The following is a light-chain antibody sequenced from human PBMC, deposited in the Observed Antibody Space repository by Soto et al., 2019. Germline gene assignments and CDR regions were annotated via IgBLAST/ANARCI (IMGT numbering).Light chain of an antibody. J-gene: IGKJ1*01. CDR3: QHSIGT. CDR1: QSISTW. Sequence: DIQMTQSPSSLSASEGDRVTITCRASQSISTWLAWYQQRPGKAPKVLISEASTLETGVPSRFSGSGSGTEFTLTISSLQPDDGATSYCQHSIGTFGQGTKVEIK. CDR2: EAS. V-gene: IGKV1-5*01.